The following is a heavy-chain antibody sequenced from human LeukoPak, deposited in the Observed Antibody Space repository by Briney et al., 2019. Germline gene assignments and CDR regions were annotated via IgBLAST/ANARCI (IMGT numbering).Heavy chain of an antibody. CDR3: AKYYVDRSVRPAYYFDY. V-gene: IGHV3-23*01. Sequence: GGSLRLSCAASGFTFSSYAMSWVRQAPGKGLEWVSAISGSGGSTYYADSVKGRFTISRDNSKNTLYLQMNCLRAEDTAVYYCAKYYVDRSVRPAYYFDYWGQGTLVTVSS. CDR2: ISGSGGST. J-gene: IGHJ4*02. CDR1: GFTFSSYA. D-gene: IGHD3-16*01.